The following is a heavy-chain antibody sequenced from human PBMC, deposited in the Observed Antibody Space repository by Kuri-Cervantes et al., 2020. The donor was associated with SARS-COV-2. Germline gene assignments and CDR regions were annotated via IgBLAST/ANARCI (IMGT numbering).Heavy chain of an antibody. CDR1: GGSISSSSYY. J-gene: IGHJ5*02. Sequence: SETLSLTCTVSGGSISSSSYYWGWIRQPPGKGLEWIGSIYYSGSTYYNPSHKSRVTISVDTPKNQFSLKLSSVTAADTAVYYCARHVPDWLLNWFDPRGQGTLVTVSS. V-gene: IGHV4-39*01. D-gene: IGHD3-9*01. CDR2: IYYSGST. CDR3: ARHVPDWLLNWFDP.